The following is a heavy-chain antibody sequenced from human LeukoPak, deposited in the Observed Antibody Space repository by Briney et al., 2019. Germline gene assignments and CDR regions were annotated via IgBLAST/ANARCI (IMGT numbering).Heavy chain of an antibody. D-gene: IGHD2-2*01. CDR2: FYYSGST. J-gene: IGHJ3*02. CDR1: GGSISSSSYY. Sequence: SETLSLTCTVSGGSISSSSYYWGWIRQPPGKGLEWIGSFYYSGSTYYNPSLKSRVTISVDTSKNQFSLKLSSVTAADTAVYYCARVEHQLLSSAFDIWGQGTMVTVSS. V-gene: IGHV4-39*07. CDR3: ARVEHQLLSSAFDI.